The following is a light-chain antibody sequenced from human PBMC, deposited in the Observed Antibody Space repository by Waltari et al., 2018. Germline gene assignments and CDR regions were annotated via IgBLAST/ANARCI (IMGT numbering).Light chain of an antibody. CDR3: CSYTSSSLYV. Sequence: QSALTQPASVSGSPGQSITLSCTGTSRDVGGYTYVPWYQQHPGKAPKLMIFEVSNRPSGVSNRFSGSKSGNTASLTISGLQAEDEADYYCCSYTSSSLYVFGTGTKVTVL. V-gene: IGLV2-14*01. CDR1: SRDVGGYTY. CDR2: EVS. J-gene: IGLJ1*01.